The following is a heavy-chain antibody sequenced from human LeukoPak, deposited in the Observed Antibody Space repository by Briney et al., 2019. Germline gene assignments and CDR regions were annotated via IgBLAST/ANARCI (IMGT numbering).Heavy chain of an antibody. CDR2: IYSGGST. CDR1: GFTVSRYY. J-gene: IGHJ3*02. Sequence: GGSLRLSCAASGFTVSRYYMSWVRQAPGKGLEWVSVIYSGGSTYYADSVKGRFTLSRDNAKKSLYLQRNSLRGEDTAVYFCARGGTYDIWGQGTRVTVSS. CDR3: ARGGTYDI. V-gene: IGHV3-53*01.